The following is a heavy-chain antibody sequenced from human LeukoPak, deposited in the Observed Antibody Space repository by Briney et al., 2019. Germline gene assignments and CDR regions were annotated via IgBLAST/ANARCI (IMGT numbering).Heavy chain of an antibody. J-gene: IGHJ6*03. CDR3: ASLYSSSAYYYMDV. Sequence: KSGGSLRLSCAASGFTFSSYSMNWVRQAPGKGLEWVSSISSSSSYIYYADSVKGRFTISRDNAKNSLHLQMNSLRAEDTAMYYCASLYSSSAYYYMDVWGKGTTVTVSS. CDR1: GFTFSSYS. CDR2: ISSSSSYI. D-gene: IGHD6-6*01. V-gene: IGHV3-21*01.